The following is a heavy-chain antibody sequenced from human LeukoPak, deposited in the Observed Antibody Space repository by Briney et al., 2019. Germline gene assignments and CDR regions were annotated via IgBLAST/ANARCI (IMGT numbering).Heavy chain of an antibody. CDR1: GGSISSSSYY. CDR3: ARGALRYFDWLKMDYYYMDV. D-gene: IGHD3-9*01. CDR2: IYYSGST. J-gene: IGHJ6*03. V-gene: IGHV4-61*01. Sequence: SETLSLTCTVSGGSISSSSYYWSWIRQPPGKGLEWIGYIYYSGSTNYNPSLKSRVTISVDTSKNQFSLRLSSVTAADTAVYYCARGALRYFDWLKMDYYYMDVWGKGTTVTISS.